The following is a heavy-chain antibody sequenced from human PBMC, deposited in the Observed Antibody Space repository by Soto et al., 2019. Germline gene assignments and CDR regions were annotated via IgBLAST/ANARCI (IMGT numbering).Heavy chain of an antibody. Sequence: GGSLRLSCAASGFTFSSYGMHWVRQAPGKGLEWVAVIWYDGSNKYYADSVKGRFTISRDNSKNTLYLQMNSLRAEDTAVYYCARQAVAGIYYFDYWGQGTLVTVSS. CDR2: IWYDGSNK. CDR3: ARQAVAGIYYFDY. D-gene: IGHD6-19*01. CDR1: GFTFSSYG. V-gene: IGHV3-33*01. J-gene: IGHJ4*02.